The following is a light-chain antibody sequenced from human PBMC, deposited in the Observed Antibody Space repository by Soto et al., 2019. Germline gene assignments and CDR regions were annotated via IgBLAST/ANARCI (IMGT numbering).Light chain of an antibody. V-gene: IGKV3-20*01. CDR3: QQYGSSPWT. CDR1: QSVSSNY. J-gene: IGKJ1*01. CDR2: GAS. Sequence: EIVLTQSPGTLSLSPGERATLSFRASQSVSSNYLAWYQHKPGQAPRLLINGASRRATGIPDRFSGSGSGTDFTLTISRLEPEDFGVYYCQQYGSSPWTFGQGTKVEIK.